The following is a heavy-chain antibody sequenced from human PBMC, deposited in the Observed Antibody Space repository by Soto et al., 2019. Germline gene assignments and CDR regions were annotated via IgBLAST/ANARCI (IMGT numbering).Heavy chain of an antibody. V-gene: IGHV1-46*01. CDR2: INPGGGST. J-gene: IGHJ6*02. CDR3: ARDPNLELTYHYYGMDV. CDR1: GYTLTSYY. Sequence: ALVQVSCKASGYTLTSYYIHRVGQAPGQGLEWMGIINPGGGSTSSALKFRGRITVTRDTSTSTVYMELHSLRSEDTAVYYCARDPNLELTYHYYGMDVWGQGTTVTVSS. D-gene: IGHD1-26*01.